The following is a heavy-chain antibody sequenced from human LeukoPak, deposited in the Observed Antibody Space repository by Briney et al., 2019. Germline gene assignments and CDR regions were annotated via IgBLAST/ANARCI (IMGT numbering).Heavy chain of an antibody. J-gene: IGHJ6*03. V-gene: IGHV3-9*03. CDR3: AKGQKYYYYYYMDV. Sequence: PGGSLRLSCAASGFNFDEYAMHWVRQAPGKGLEWVSGISWNSGTIRYAESVKGRFTISRDNAKNSLYLEMNSLRAEDMGLYYCAKGQKYYYYYYMDVWGRGTTVSVSS. CDR1: GFNFDEYA. CDR2: ISWNSGTI.